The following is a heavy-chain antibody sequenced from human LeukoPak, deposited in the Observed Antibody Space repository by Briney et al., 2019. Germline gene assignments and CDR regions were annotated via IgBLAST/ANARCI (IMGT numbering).Heavy chain of an antibody. CDR1: GFAFPTYA. V-gene: IGHV3-23*01. Sequence: GGSLRLSCVASGFAFPTYAMMWVRQVPGKGLEWVSSIRVSDGARFYADSVKGRFTMSRDNPKNTLYLQMNSLRAEDTAVYYCAKEHLASGYNYGPKAGDYYFDYWGQGTLVTVSS. J-gene: IGHJ4*02. D-gene: IGHD5-18*01. CDR3: AKEHLASGYNYGPKAGDYYFDY. CDR2: IRVSDGAR.